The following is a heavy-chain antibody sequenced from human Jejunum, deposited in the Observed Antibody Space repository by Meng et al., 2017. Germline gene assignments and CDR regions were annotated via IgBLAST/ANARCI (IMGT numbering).Heavy chain of an antibody. CDR3: VRDNYGPDY. D-gene: IGHD3-10*01. J-gene: IGHJ4*02. Sequence: DSVKGRFPISRDNAKNTLDLQMNSLRLDDTAVYYCVRDNYGPDYWGQGTLVTVSS. V-gene: IGHV3-74*01.